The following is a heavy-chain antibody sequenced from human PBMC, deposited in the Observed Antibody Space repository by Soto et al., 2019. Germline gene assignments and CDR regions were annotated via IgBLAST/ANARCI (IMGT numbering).Heavy chain of an antibody. CDR1: GDSVSSNNAA. Sequence: SQTLSLTCAISGDSVSSNNAAWNWIRHSPSRGLEWLGRTYYRSKWYNDYAVSVKSRITISPDTSKNQFSLQLYSVTPEDTAVYYCARAGDYDSWSGYTSQYYYYAMDVWGQGTTVTVSS. V-gene: IGHV6-1*01. J-gene: IGHJ6*02. CDR3: ARAGDYDSWSGYTSQYYYYAMDV. D-gene: IGHD3-3*01. CDR2: TYYRSKWYN.